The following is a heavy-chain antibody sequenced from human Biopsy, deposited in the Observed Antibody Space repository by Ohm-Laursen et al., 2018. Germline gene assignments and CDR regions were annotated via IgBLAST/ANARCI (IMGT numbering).Heavy chain of an antibody. CDR2: NNHSGST. J-gene: IGHJ4*02. CDR3: ARGRLRAVARFDY. CDR1: GGSFSGFF. V-gene: IGHV4-34*01. Sequence: GTLSLTCSVYGGSFSGFFLSRGPPTPREGGGGGWENNHSGSTNYNPSLKGRVTISVDTSKNQFSLKLSSVTAADTAVYYCARGRLRAVARFDYWGQGTLVTVSS. D-gene: IGHD6-19*01.